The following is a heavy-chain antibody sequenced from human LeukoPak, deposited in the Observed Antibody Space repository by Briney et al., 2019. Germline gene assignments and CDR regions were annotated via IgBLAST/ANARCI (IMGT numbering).Heavy chain of an antibody. CDR3: ARWYSSSSGGYGMDV. CDR2: IYYSGST. Sequence: SETLSLTCTVSGGSISSYYWSWIRQPPGKGLEWIGYIYYSGSTTYNPSLKSRFTISVDTSKNQFSLKLSSVTAADTAVYYCARWYSSSSGGYGMDVWGQGTTVTVSS. V-gene: IGHV4-59*01. CDR1: GGSISSYY. J-gene: IGHJ6*02. D-gene: IGHD6-6*01.